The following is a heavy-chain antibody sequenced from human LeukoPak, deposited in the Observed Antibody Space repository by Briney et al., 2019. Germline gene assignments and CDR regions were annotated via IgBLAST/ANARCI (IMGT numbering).Heavy chain of an antibody. CDR2: INHSGST. J-gene: IGHJ3*02. Sequence: SETLSLTCAVYGGSFSGYYWSWIRQPPGKGLEWIGEINHSGSTNYNPSLKSRVTISVDTSKNQFSLKLSSVTAADMAVYYCARGRYCSADICSGGDAFDIWGQGTMVSVSS. V-gene: IGHV4-34*01. D-gene: IGHD2-15*01. CDR1: GGSFSGYY. CDR3: ARGRYCSADICSGGDAFDI.